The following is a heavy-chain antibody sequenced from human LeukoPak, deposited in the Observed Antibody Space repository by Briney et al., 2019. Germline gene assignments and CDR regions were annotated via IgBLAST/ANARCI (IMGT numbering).Heavy chain of an antibody. J-gene: IGHJ4*02. V-gene: IGHV3-23*01. CDR3: AKGPYDGDSSPTFDS. CDR2: ISGSSIGT. D-gene: IGHD2-21*02. Sequence: GGSLRLSCAASGFTISDYSMNGLRQAPGKGLEWVSAISGSSIGTYYADSVKGRFTISRDNSKNTLYLQMNSLRVEDAAVYYCAKGPYDGDSSPTFDSGGKGTRVTVSS. CDR1: GFTISDYS.